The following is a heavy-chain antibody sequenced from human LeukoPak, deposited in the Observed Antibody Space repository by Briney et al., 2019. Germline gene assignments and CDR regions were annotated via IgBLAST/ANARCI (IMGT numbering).Heavy chain of an antibody. Sequence: ASVKVSCKASGYTFKNYDINWVRQAPGQGLEWMGRINPNSGGTNYAQKFQGRVTMTRDTSISTAYMELSRLRSDDTAVYYCARDVTVYYDSSGSSIDYWGQGTLVTVSS. D-gene: IGHD3-22*01. J-gene: IGHJ4*02. V-gene: IGHV1-2*06. CDR1: GYTFKNYD. CDR3: ARDVTVYYDSSGSSIDY. CDR2: INPNSGGT.